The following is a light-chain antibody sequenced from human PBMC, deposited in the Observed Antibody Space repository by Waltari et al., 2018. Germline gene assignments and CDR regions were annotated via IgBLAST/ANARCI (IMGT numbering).Light chain of an antibody. CDR1: QSVSRT. CDR2: DAS. V-gene: IGKV3-20*01. J-gene: IGKJ1*01. Sequence: EIVLTQSPGTLCLSPGERATLSCWASQSVSRTLAWYQQKPGQAPRLLIYDASTRAPGIPDRFSGSGSGTDFSLTISRLEPEDFAVYYCQKYGTLPATFGQGTKVEIK. CDR3: QKYGTLPAT.